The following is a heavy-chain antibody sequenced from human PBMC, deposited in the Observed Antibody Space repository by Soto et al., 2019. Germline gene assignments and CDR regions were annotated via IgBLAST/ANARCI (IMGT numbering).Heavy chain of an antibody. CDR1: GSTFRSYG. D-gene: IGHD3-22*01. CDR3: AKDTHLYARSGYYVFDQ. CDR2: ISFDGSNT. J-gene: IGHJ4*02. V-gene: IGHV3-30*18. Sequence: QVQLVESGGGVVQPGRSLRLSCAASGSTFRSYGIHWVRQAPGKGLQWVATISFDGSNTHYVDSVQGRFTISRDNSVNTVCLQMNGLRVEDTAVYYCAKDTHLYARSGYYVFDQWGQGTLVSVSS.